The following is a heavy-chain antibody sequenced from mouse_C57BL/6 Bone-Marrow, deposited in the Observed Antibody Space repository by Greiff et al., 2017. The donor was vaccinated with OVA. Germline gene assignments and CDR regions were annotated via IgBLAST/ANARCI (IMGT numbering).Heavy chain of an antibody. CDR1: GYTFTDYE. D-gene: IGHD2-5*01. V-gene: IGHV1-15*01. J-gene: IGHJ4*01. CDR3: TRGYSNYYAMDY. Sequence: QVHVKQSGAELVRPGASVTLSCKALGYTFTDYEMHWVKQTPVHGLEWIGAIDPETGGTAYNQKFKGKAILTADKSSSTAYMELRSLTSEDSAVYYCTRGYSNYYAMDYWGQGTSVTVSS. CDR2: IDPETGGT.